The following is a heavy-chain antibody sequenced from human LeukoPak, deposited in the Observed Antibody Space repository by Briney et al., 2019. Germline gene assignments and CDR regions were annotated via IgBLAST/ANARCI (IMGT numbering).Heavy chain of an antibody. V-gene: IGHV3-23*01. J-gene: IGHJ6*03. CDR1: GFSFSSYE. Sequence: GGSLRLSCAASGFSFSSYEMNWVRQAPGKGLEWVSAISGSGGSTYYADSVKGRFTISRDNSKNTLYLQMNSLRAEDTAVYYCASHRNYYYYYMDVWGKGTTVTVSS. CDR2: ISGSGGST. CDR3: ASHRNYYYYYMDV.